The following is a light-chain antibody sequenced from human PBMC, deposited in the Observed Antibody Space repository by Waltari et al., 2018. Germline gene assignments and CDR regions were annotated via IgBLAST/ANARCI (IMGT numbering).Light chain of an antibody. Sequence: AVQMTQSPSSLSASVGDRISITCRASQEISDDLGWYQHKSGTAPKLLIFGASTLQRGVPARFSGSGSGTGVTLTISNLQPADAATYYCLQHSNYPWTFGQGTKVEI. J-gene: IGKJ1*01. CDR2: GAS. CDR1: QEISDD. V-gene: IGKV1-6*01. CDR3: LQHSNYPWT.